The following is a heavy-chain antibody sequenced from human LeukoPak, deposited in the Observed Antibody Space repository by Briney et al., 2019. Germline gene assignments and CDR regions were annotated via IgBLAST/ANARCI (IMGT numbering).Heavy chain of an antibody. V-gene: IGHV1-24*01. CDR2: FYPEDGET. CDR3: ATESHYYDSSGPTPSWFDP. Sequence: SVKVSCKVSGYTLTELSMHWLRQAPGKGVTWMGGFYPEDGETINAKTFQSRVTMTEDTSTDTPYMELRSLRSEDTAVYYCATESHYYDSSGPTPSWFDPWGQGTLVTVSS. D-gene: IGHD3-22*01. J-gene: IGHJ5*02. CDR1: GYTLTELS.